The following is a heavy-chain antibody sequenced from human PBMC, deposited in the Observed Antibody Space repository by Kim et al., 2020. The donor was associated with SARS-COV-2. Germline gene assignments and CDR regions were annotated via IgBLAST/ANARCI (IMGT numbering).Heavy chain of an antibody. V-gene: IGHV3-23*01. D-gene: IGHD3-22*01. J-gene: IGHJ3*02. CDR3: AKDVTTMIVVVTEDAFDI. Sequence: KGRFTISRDNSKNTRYVQMNSLRAEDTAVYYCAKDVTTMIVVVTEDAFDIWGQGTMVTVSS.